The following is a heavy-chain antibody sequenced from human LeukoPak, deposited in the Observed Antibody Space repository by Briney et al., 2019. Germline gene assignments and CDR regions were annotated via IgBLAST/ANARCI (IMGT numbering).Heavy chain of an antibody. CDR1: GFTFSSYA. J-gene: IGHJ6*03. CDR2: ISSNGGST. D-gene: IGHD2-15*01. CDR3: ARALLASSSYYYYYMDV. V-gene: IGHV3-64*01. Sequence: GGSLRLSCAASGFTFSSYAMHWVRQAPGKGLEYVSAISSNGGSTYYANSVKGRFTISRDNSKNTLYLQMGSLRAEDMAVYYCARALLASSSYYYYYMDVWGKGTTVTVSS.